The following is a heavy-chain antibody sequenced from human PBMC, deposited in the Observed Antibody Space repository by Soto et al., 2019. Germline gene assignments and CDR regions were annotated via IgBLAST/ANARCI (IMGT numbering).Heavy chain of an antibody. D-gene: IGHD2-2*01. V-gene: IGHV3-7*03. CDR2: IKFDGSEK. CDR3: VKDGGYCSSATCYSPRNHYFDA. J-gene: IGHJ5*02. CDR1: GFDFSVYW. Sequence: GGSLRLSCAASGFDFSVYWMSWVRQAPGKGPEWVANIKFDGSEKQYVDSVKGRFTISRDNARNSVFLQMSSLRAGDTAVYYCVKDGGYCSSATCYSPRNHYFDAWGQGTLVTVS.